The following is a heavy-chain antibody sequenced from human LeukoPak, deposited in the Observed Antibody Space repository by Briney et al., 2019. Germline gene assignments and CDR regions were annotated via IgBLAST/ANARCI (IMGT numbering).Heavy chain of an antibody. CDR2: IYYSGRT. Sequence: SETLSLTCTVSVGSISSYYWSWIRQSPGKGLECIGYIYYSGRTNYNPSLKSRVTMSVDTSKNQFSLRLTSATAADTAVYYCARGKGYFDYWGQGTLVTVSS. CDR1: VGSISSYY. V-gene: IGHV4-59*01. D-gene: IGHD3-16*01. J-gene: IGHJ4*02. CDR3: ARGKGYFDY.